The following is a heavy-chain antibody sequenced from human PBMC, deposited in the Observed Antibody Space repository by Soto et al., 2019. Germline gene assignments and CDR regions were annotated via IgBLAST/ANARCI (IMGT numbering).Heavy chain of an antibody. CDR3: AREPDYSFDY. V-gene: IGHV3-30-3*01. CDR2: ISYDGSNK. J-gene: IGHJ4*02. Sequence: QVQLVESGGGVVKPGRSLRLSCAASGFTFSSYAMHWVRQAPGKGLEWVAVISYDGSNKYYADSVKGRFTISRDNSKNTLYLQMNSLRAEDTAVYYCAREPDYSFDYWGQGTLVTVSS. D-gene: IGHD4-4*01. CDR1: GFTFSSYA.